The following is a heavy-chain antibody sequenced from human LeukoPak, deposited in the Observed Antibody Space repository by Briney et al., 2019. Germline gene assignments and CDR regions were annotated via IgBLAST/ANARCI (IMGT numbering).Heavy chain of an antibody. J-gene: IGHJ4*02. CDR2: IWYDGSKK. V-gene: IGHV3-33*01. Sequence: PGGSLRLSCAASGFIFSNYGMHWVRQAPGKGLEWVAVIWYDGSKKYYADSVKGRFTISRDNSKNTLYMQMNSLRAEDMAVYYCARGAVRGVMQFFDYWGQGTLVTVSS. CDR3: ARGAVRGVMQFFDY. CDR1: GFIFSNYG. D-gene: IGHD3-10*01.